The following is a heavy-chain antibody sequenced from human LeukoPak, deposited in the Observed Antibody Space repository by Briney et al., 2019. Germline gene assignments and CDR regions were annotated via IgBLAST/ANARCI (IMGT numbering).Heavy chain of an antibody. CDR3: AKGAFDI. Sequence: AGGSLRLSCAASGFTFSSYAMSWVRQAPGKGLEWVSGVSGRGDSTYNADSVRDRFTISRDNSRNTLYLQMNSLRADDTAVYYCAKGAFDIWGQGTMVTVSS. CDR2: VSGRGDST. V-gene: IGHV3-23*01. CDR1: GFTFSSYA. J-gene: IGHJ3*02.